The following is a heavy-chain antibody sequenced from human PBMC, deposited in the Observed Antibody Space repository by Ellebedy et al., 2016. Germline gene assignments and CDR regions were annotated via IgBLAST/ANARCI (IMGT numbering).Heavy chain of an antibody. CDR2: IYYSGST. CDR1: GGSISSSSYY. Sequence: SETLSLTCTVSGGSISSSSYYWGWIRQPPGKGLEWIGSIYYSGSTYYNPSLKSRVTISVDTSKNQFSLKLSSVTAADTAVYYCARGGGRDIVVVPAANWFDPWGQGTLVTVSS. J-gene: IGHJ5*02. V-gene: IGHV4-39*07. CDR3: ARGGGRDIVVVPAANWFDP. D-gene: IGHD2-2*01.